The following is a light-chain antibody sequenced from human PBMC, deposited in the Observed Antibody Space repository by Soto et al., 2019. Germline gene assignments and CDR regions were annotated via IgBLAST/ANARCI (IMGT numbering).Light chain of an antibody. J-gene: IGLJ1*01. CDR1: SSDVVSYNL. V-gene: IGLV2-23*01. CDR2: EGS. Sequence: QSALTQPASVSGSPGQSITISCTGTSSDVVSYNLVSWYQQHPGKAPKLMIYEGSKRPSGVSNRFSGSKSGNTASLTLSGLQAEDVADYYCYSYAGSDTSYVFGTGTKVTV. CDR3: YSYAGSDTSYV.